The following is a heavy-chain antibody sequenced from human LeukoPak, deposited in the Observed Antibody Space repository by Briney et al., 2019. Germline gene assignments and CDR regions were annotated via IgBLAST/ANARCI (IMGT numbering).Heavy chain of an antibody. CDR3: ARLNYGSGSYRFDY. D-gene: IGHD3-10*01. Sequence: ASAKVSCKASGYTFTGYYMHWVRQAPGQGLEWMGWINPNSGGTNYARKFQGRVTMTRDTSISTAYTELSRLRSDDTAVYYCARLNYGSGSYRFDYWGQGTLVTVSS. CDR1: GYTFTGYY. J-gene: IGHJ4*02. V-gene: IGHV1-2*02. CDR2: INPNSGGT.